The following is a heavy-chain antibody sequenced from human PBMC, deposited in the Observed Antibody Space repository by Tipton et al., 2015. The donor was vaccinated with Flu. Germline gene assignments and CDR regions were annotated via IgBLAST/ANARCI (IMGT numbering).Heavy chain of an antibody. D-gene: IGHD3-3*01. V-gene: IGHV4-39*01. CDR1: GGSISSSSFY. Sequence: LRLSCTVSGGSISSSSFYWGWIRQTPGKGLEWIGIIYYSGSTHYNPSLKSRVTISVDTSKNQFSLRLSYVTAADTAVYFCARQTYYDFWRGGFDPWGQGTLVTVSS. CDR3: ARQTYYDFWRGGFDP. J-gene: IGHJ5*02. CDR2: IYYSGST.